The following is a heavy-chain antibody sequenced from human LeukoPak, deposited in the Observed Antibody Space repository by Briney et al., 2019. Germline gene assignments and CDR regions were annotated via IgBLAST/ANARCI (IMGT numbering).Heavy chain of an antibody. CDR2: IYASGST. V-gene: IGHV4-61*02. D-gene: IGHD3-9*01. CDR1: GGSISSGSDY. J-gene: IGHJ4*02. CDR3: AREPKTGYYNVLPFDY. Sequence: PSETLSLTCTVSGGSISSGSDYWSWIRQPAGKGLEWIGRIYASGSTNYNPSLKSRVTISVDTSKNQFSLKLSSLTAADTAVYYCAREPKTGYYNVLPFDYWGQGTLVTVSS.